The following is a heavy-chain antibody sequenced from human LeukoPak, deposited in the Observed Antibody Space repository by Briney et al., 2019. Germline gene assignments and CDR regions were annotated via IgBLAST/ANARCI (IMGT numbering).Heavy chain of an antibody. D-gene: IGHD3-22*01. J-gene: IGHJ4*02. CDR1: GFTFSNAW. CDR2: IKRGTDGGTT. V-gene: IGHV3-15*01. Sequence: GGSLRLSCAASGFTFSNAWMSWVRQAPGKGLEWVGRIKRGTDGGTTDYAAPVKGRFTISRDDSKSTLYLQMNSLKTDDTAVYYCTTKYYYDSSGYNNFDYWGQGTLVTVSS. CDR3: TTKYYYDSSGYNNFDY.